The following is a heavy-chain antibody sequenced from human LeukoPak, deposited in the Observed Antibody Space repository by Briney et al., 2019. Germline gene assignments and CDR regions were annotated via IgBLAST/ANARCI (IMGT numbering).Heavy chain of an antibody. D-gene: IGHD6-19*01. Sequence: GGSLRLSCAASGFTFSSYSMNWVRQAPGKGLEWVANIKQDGSEKYYVDSVKGRFTISRDNAKNSLYLQLNSLRPEDTGLYYCARDRGGWPDYWGQGTLVTVSS. CDR2: IKQDGSEK. V-gene: IGHV3-7*01. J-gene: IGHJ4*02. CDR3: ARDRGGWPDY. CDR1: GFTFSSYS.